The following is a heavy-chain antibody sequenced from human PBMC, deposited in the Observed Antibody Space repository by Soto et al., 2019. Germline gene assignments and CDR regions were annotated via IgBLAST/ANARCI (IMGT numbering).Heavy chain of an antibody. D-gene: IGHD6-25*01. J-gene: IGHJ3*02. CDR3: ARVGLAAPGAFDI. CDR2: ISSSSSYI. V-gene: IGHV3-21*01. CDR1: GFTFSSYS. Sequence: GGSLRLSCAASGFTFSSYSMNWVRQAPGKGLEWVSSISSSSSYIYYADSVKGRFTISRDNAKNSLYLQMNSLRAEDTAVYYCARVGLAAPGAFDIWGQGTMVTVSS.